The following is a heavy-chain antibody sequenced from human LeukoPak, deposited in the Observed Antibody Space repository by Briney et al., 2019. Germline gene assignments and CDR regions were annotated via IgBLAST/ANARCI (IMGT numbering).Heavy chain of an antibody. J-gene: IGHJ4*02. CDR1: GFTFSSYA. V-gene: IGHV3-23*01. D-gene: IGHD3-10*01. CDR3: AKAWDGSGARGLDY. Sequence: GGSLRLSCAASGFTFSSYAMSWVRQAPGKGLEWVSAISGSGGSTYYADSVKGRFTISRDNSKNTLYLQMNSLRAEDTAVYYCAKAWDGSGARGLDYWGQGTLVTVSS. CDR2: ISGSGGST.